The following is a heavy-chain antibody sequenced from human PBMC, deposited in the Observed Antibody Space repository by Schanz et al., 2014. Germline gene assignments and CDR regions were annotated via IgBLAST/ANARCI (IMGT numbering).Heavy chain of an antibody. Sequence: EVQLLESGGGLVQPGGSLRLSCAASGFTFSSYAMSWVRQAPGKGLEWVSAISGSGGSTYYADSVKGRFTISRDNSKNALYLQMNSLRAEDTAVYYCAKGRFGELSAFDMWGQGTMVTVSS. J-gene: IGHJ3*02. CDR2: ISGSGGST. V-gene: IGHV3-23*01. CDR1: GFTFSSYA. D-gene: IGHD3-10*01. CDR3: AKGRFGELSAFDM.